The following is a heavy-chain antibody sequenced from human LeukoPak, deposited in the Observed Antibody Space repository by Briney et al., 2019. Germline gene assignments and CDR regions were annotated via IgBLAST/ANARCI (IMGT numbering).Heavy chain of an antibody. CDR3: ARLTYYYDSSGYCLDY. J-gene: IGHJ4*02. CDR2: INHSGST. CDR1: GGSFSGYY. D-gene: IGHD3-22*01. V-gene: IGHV4-34*01. Sequence: WETLSLTCAVYGGSFSGYYWSWIRQPPGKGLEWIGEINHSGSTNYNPSLKSRVTISVDTSKNQFSLKLSSVTAADTAVYYCARLTYYYDSSGYCLDYWGQGTLVTVSS.